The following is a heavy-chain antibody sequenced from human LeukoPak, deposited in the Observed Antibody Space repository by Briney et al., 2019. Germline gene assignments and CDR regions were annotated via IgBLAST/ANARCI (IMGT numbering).Heavy chain of an antibody. CDR1: GFTFSCYW. D-gene: IGHD6-13*01. V-gene: IGHV3-7*01. CDR3: ARDLQYSSSWYEGSFYYFDY. J-gene: IGHJ4*02. CDR2: IKQDGSEK. Sequence: PGGSLRLSCAASGFTFSCYWMSWVRQAPGKGLEWVANIKQDGSEKYYVDSVKGRFTISRDNAKNSLYLQMNSLRAEDTAVYYCARDLQYSSSWYEGSFYYFDYWGQGTLITVSS.